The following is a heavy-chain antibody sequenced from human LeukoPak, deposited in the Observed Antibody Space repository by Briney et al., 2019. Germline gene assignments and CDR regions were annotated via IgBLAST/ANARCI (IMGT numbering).Heavy chain of an antibody. CDR1: GGSISSGGYY. D-gene: IGHD6-6*01. CDR2: IYYSGSA. V-gene: IGHV4-31*03. Sequence: SETLSLTCTVSGGSISSGGYYWSWIRQHPGKGLEWIGYIYYSGSAYYNPSLKSRVTISVDTSKNQFSLKLSSVTAADTAVYYCARLGIAARYFDYWGQGTLVTVSS. J-gene: IGHJ4*02. CDR3: ARLGIAARYFDY.